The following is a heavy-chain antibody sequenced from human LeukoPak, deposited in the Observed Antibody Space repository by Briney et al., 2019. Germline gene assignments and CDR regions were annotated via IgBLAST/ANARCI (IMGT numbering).Heavy chain of an antibody. V-gene: IGHV3-23*01. CDR1: GCTFSSYT. CDR3: ARGGSWNEDWFSR. J-gene: IGHJ5*02. CDR2: SGGSGGRT. D-gene: IGHD1-1*01. Sequence: GGSLRLSCAASGCTFSSYTMCWVRQAPGKGLEWVSASGGSGGRTDYADSVKGRFTISRDNAKNSLYLQMNSLRDEGTAVYYCARGGSWNEDWFSRWRPGTLVPVSS.